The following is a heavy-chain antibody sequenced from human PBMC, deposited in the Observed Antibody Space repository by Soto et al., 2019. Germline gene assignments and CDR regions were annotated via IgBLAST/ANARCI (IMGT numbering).Heavy chain of an antibody. CDR2: IHHSGST. Sequence: PSETLSLTCTVSGGSISSYYWIWIRQPPGKGLEWIGYIHHSGSTNYNPSLRSRVTISVDTSKSQFSLKLSSVTAADTAVYFCASAPVTTRLDYWGQGTLVTVSS. CDR3: ASAPVTTRLDY. D-gene: IGHD4-17*01. CDR1: GGSISSYY. J-gene: IGHJ4*02. V-gene: IGHV4-59*01.